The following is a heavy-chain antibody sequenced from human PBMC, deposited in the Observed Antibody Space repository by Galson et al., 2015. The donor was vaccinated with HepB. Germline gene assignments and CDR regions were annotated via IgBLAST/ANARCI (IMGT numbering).Heavy chain of an antibody. D-gene: IGHD6-6*01. Sequence: SLRLSCAASGFTFSNYAMTWVRQAPGKGLDWVSAISGSGGSTYYADSVKGRFTISRDNSKNTVYLQMKSLRAEDTAVYYCATSTIAARSPWFQHWGQGTLVTVSS. CDR2: ISGSGGST. V-gene: IGHV3-23*01. CDR3: ATSTIAARSPWFQH. J-gene: IGHJ1*01. CDR1: GFTFSNYA.